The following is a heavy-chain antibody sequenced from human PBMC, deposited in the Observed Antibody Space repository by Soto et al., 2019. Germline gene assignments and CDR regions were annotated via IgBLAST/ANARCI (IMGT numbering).Heavy chain of an antibody. CDR3: TTEPEQQLATKPFDY. J-gene: IGHJ4*02. Sequence: GGSLRLSCAASGFTFSNAWMSWVRQAPGKGLEWVGRIKSKTDGGTTDYAAPVKGRFTISRDDSKNTLYLQMNSLKTEDTAVYYCTTEPEQQLATKPFDYWGQGTLVTVSS. D-gene: IGHD6-13*01. CDR2: IKSKTDGGTT. CDR1: GFTFSNAW. V-gene: IGHV3-15*01.